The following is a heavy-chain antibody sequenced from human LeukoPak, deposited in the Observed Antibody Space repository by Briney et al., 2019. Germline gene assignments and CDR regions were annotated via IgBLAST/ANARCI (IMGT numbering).Heavy chain of an antibody. Sequence: GGSLRLSCAASGFTFSSYRMNWVRQAPGKGLEWVSSISSSSSYIYYADSVKGRFTISRDNAKNSLYLQMNSLRAEDTAVYYCARELAGSSGFDYWGQGTLVTVSS. CDR1: GFTFSSYR. D-gene: IGHD6-19*01. CDR3: ARELAGSSGFDY. J-gene: IGHJ4*02. CDR2: ISSSSSYI. V-gene: IGHV3-21*01.